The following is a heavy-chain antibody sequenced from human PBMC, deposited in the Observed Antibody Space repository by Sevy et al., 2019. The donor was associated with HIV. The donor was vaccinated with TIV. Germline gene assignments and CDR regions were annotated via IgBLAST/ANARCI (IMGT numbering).Heavy chain of an antibody. CDR1: GYTFTGYY. V-gene: IGHV1-2*02. J-gene: IGHJ4*02. CDR3: ARVLGSSSWYFDY. Sequence: ASVKVSCKASGYTFTGYYMHWLRQAPGQGLEWMGWINPNSVGPKYAQKFQGRVTMTRDTSISTAYMELSRLRSDDTAVYYCARVLGSSSWYFDYWGQGTLVTVSS. CDR2: INPNSVGP. D-gene: IGHD6-13*01.